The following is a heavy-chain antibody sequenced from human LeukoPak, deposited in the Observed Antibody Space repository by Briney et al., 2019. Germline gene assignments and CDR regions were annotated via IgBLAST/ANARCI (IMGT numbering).Heavy chain of an antibody. J-gene: IGHJ4*02. Sequence: ASVKVSCKASGYTFSNYNVHWVRQAPGQGLEWMGLINPTGGSTNYAQKFQGRVTMTRDMSTTTVYMDLSSLKSEDTAVYYCARAGSSGDYQAGSFEYWGQGTLVTVSS. CDR3: ARAGSSGDYQAGSFEY. CDR1: GYTFSNYN. V-gene: IGHV1-46*01. D-gene: IGHD1-26*01. CDR2: INPTGGST.